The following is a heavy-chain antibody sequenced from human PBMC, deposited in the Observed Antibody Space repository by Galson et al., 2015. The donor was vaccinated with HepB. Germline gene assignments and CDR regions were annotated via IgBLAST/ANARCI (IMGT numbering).Heavy chain of an antibody. Sequence: SVKVSCKASGYTFTGYYMHWVRQAPGQGLEWMGWINPNSGGTNYAQKFQGLVTMTRDTSISTAYMELSRLRSDDTAVYYCAREAATGIAAAVTQEPDYWGQGTLVTVSS. CDR2: INPNSGGT. D-gene: IGHD6-13*01. J-gene: IGHJ4*02. CDR1: GYTFTGYY. V-gene: IGHV1-2*04. CDR3: AREAATGIAAAVTQEPDY.